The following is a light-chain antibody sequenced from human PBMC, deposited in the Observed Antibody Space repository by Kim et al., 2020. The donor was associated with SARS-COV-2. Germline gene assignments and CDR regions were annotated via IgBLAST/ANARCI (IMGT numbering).Light chain of an antibody. CDR2: GNN. Sequence: QSVLTQPPSASGTPGQRATISCSGSSSNSGSYFVSWYQKLPGTAPKVLIYGNNQRPSGVPDRFSGSKSGTSASLAISGLQSEDEADYYCAAWDDSLTAWVFGGGTKLTVL. CDR3: AAWDDSLTAWV. CDR1: SSNSGSYF. J-gene: IGLJ3*02. V-gene: IGLV1-44*01.